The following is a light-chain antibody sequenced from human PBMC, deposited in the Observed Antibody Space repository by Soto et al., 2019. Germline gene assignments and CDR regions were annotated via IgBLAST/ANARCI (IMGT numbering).Light chain of an antibody. CDR2: GND. Sequence: QSVLTQPPSVSGAPGQRVTISCTGSSSDIGAGFDVHWYQQLPGTAPKLLIYGNDNRPSGVPDRFSGSKSGTSASLAITGXXTXXXXEYXCQSYDSSLSVLVVFGGGTKLTVL. CDR3: QSYDSSLSVLVV. CDR1: SSDIGAGFD. J-gene: IGLJ2*01. V-gene: IGLV1-40*01.